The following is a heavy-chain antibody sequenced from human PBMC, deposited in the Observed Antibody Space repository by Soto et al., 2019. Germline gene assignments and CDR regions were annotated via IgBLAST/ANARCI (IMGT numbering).Heavy chain of an antibody. CDR2: ISWNSGNI. V-gene: IGHV3-9*01. CDR1: GFTFDDYA. J-gene: IGHJ6*04. D-gene: IGHD2-15*01. Sequence: GGSLRLSCAASGFTFDDYAMHWVRQAPGKGLEWVSGISWNSGNIGYADSVKGRFTISRDNAKNSPYLQINSLRAEDTALYYCAKDLLGLRYCSGFSCPMDVWGKGTTVTVSS. CDR3: AKDLLGLRYCSGFSCPMDV.